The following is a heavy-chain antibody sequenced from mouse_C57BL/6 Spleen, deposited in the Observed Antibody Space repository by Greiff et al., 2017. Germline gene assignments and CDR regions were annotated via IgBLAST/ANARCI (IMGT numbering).Heavy chain of an antibody. CDR1: GYAFTNYL. J-gene: IGHJ3*01. V-gene: IGHV1-54*01. CDR2: INPGSGGT. Sequence: QVQLKESGAELVRPGTSVKVSCKASGYAFTNYLIEWVKQRPGQGLEWIGVINPGSGGTNYNEKFKGKATLTADKSSSTAYMQLSSLTSEDSAVYFCARTNDGYYEAWFAYWGQGTLVTVSA. CDR3: ARTNDGYYEAWFAY. D-gene: IGHD2-3*01.